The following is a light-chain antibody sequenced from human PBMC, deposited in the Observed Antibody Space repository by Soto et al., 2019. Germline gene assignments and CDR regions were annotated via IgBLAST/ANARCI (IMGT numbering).Light chain of an antibody. V-gene: IGLV2-23*02. Sequence: QSVLTQPASVSGSPGQSITISCTGTSSDIGPYNLVSWYQQHPGKAPKLMIYEVNKRPSGVSDRFSGSKSGNTASLTISGLQAEDEADYYCCSYAGSSTLYVFGTGTKLTVL. CDR1: SSDIGPYNL. J-gene: IGLJ1*01. CDR3: CSYAGSSTLYV. CDR2: EVN.